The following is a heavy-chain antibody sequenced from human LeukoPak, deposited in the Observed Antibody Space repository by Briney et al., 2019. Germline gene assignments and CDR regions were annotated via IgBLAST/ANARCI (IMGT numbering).Heavy chain of an antibody. J-gene: IGHJ4*02. CDR3: ARGVFCSSTSCYFPDFDY. CDR1: GGSISSGSYY. D-gene: IGHD2-2*01. Sequence: SQTLSLTCTVSGGSISSGSYYWSWIRQPAGKGLEWIGRTYTSGSTNYNPSLKSRVTISVDTSKNQFSLKLSSVTAADTAVYYCARGVFCSSTSCYFPDFDYWGQGTLVTVSS. V-gene: IGHV4-61*02. CDR2: TYTSGST.